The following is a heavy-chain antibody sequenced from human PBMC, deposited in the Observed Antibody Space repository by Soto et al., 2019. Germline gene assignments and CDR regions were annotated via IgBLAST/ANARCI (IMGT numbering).Heavy chain of an antibody. V-gene: IGHV3-74*01. CDR2: IKSDGRST. J-gene: IGHJ5*02. CDR3: ARSDGFDP. CDR1: GFTFSGHW. Sequence: PGGSLRLSCAASGFTFSGHWMHWVRQAPGKGLVWVSRIKSDGRSTSYADSVKGRFTVSRDNAKNTRYLQMNSLRAEDTAVYYCARSDGFDPWGQGTLVTVSS.